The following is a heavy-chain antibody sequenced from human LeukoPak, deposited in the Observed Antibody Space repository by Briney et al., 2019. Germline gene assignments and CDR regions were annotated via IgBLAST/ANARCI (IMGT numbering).Heavy chain of an antibody. J-gene: IGHJ4*02. CDR3: TSRWKSL. Sequence: GGSLRLSCAASGFTFSNAWMSWVRQAPGKGLEWVGRIKSKTDGWTTDYAAPVKGRFTISRDDSKNTLYLQMNSLKTEDTAVYYCTSRWKSLWGQGTLVTVSS. CDR2: IKSKTDGWTT. D-gene: IGHD1-1*01. CDR1: GFTFSNAW. V-gene: IGHV3-15*01.